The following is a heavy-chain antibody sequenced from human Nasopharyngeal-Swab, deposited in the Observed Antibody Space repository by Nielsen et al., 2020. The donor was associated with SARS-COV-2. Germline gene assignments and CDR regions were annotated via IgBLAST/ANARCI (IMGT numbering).Heavy chain of an antibody. Sequence: GGSLRLSCAASGFTFSSYGMHWVRQAPGKGLEWVAVISYDGSNKYYADSVKGRFTISRDNSKNTLYLQMNCLRAEDTAVYYCARDRGDGYNLYYFDYWGQGTLVTVSS. CDR1: GFTFSSYG. J-gene: IGHJ4*02. CDR3: ARDRGDGYNLYYFDY. D-gene: IGHD5-24*01. CDR2: ISYDGSNK. V-gene: IGHV3-30*03.